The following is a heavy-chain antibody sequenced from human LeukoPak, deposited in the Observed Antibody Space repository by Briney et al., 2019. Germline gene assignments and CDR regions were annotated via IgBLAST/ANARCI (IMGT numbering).Heavy chain of an antibody. CDR2: IYYSEST. J-gene: IGHJ5*02. Sequence: SETLSLTCTVSGGSISSCYWSWIRQPPGKGLEWIGYIYYSESTNYNPSLKSRVTISVDTSKNQFSLKLSSVTAADTAVYYCARLVRDWGAEYNWFDPWGQGTLVTVSS. CDR1: GGSISSCY. D-gene: IGHD2-21*02. V-gene: IGHV4-59*01. CDR3: ARLVRDWGAEYNWFDP.